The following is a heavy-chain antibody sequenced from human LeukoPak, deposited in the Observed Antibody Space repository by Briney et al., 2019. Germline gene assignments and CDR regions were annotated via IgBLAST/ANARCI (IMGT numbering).Heavy chain of an antibody. Sequence: ASVQVSCQASGYTFTSNGISWVRQAPGQGLEWMGWISAYNGNTNYAQKLQGRVTMTTDTSTSTAYMELRSLRSDDTAVYYCARGVPSRAYYYDSSGYQDWGQGTLVTVSS. J-gene: IGHJ4*02. D-gene: IGHD3-22*01. V-gene: IGHV1-18*01. CDR2: ISAYNGNT. CDR3: ARGVPSRAYYYDSSGYQD. CDR1: GYTFTSNG.